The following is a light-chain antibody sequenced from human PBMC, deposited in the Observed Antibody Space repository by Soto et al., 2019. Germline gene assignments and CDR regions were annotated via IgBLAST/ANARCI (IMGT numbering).Light chain of an antibody. V-gene: IGKV3-20*01. CDR1: QSVSSSY. J-gene: IGKJ1*01. Sequence: EIVLTQSPGTLSLSPGERATLSCRASQSVSSSYLAWYQQKPGQAPRLLIYGASSRATGIPDRFSGSGSGTDFALTISRLEPEDFAVYYCQQYGSSPPSTFGQGTKVEL. CDR2: GAS. CDR3: QQYGSSPPST.